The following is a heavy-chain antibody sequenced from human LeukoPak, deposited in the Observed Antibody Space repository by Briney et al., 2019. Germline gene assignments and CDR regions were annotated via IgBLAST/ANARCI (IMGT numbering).Heavy chain of an antibody. J-gene: IGHJ6*02. CDR2: LNPNSGGT. D-gene: IGHD3-10*01. CDR1: GYTFTGYY. V-gene: IGHV1-2*02. Sequence: ASVKVSCKASGYTFTGYYMHWVRQAPGQGLEWMGWLNPNSGGTNYAQKFQGRVTMTRDTSISTAYMELSRLRSDDTAVYYCASPDNTYYYGSGSQHYYYGMDVWGQGTTVTVSS. CDR3: ASPDNTYYYGSGSQHYYYGMDV.